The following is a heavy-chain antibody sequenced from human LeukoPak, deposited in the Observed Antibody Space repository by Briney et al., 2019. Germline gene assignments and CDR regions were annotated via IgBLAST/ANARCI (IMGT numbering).Heavy chain of an antibody. CDR3: ARERGFFHDTSGPY. CDR2: IKQDGSEK. V-gene: IGHV3-7*01. CDR1: GFTFSNYW. D-gene: IGHD3-22*01. J-gene: IGHJ4*02. Sequence: QTGGSLRLSCAASGFTFSNYWMSWARQAPGKGLEWVANIKQDGSEKYYVDSVKGRFTVSRDNAKNSLYLQMNSLRAEDTAVYYCARERGFFHDTSGPYWGQGTLVTVSS.